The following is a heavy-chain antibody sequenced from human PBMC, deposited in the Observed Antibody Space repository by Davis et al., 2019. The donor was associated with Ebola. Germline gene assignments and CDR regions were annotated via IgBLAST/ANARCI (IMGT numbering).Heavy chain of an antibody. CDR3: VIGCSSTSCPSIMDV. Sequence: PGESLKISCAASGFTFSSYAMSWVRQAPGKGLEWVSTLSGTGGGSTYYADSVKGRFTISRDNSKNTLYLQMSSLRAEDTAVYYCVIGCSSTSCPSIMDVWGKGTTVTVSS. D-gene: IGHD2-2*01. V-gene: IGHV3-23*01. CDR1: GFTFSSYA. CDR2: LSGTGGGST. J-gene: IGHJ6*03.